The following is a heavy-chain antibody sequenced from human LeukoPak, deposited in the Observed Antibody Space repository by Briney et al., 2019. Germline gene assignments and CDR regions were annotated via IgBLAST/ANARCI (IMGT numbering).Heavy chain of an antibody. D-gene: IGHD2-15*01. J-gene: IGHJ4*02. V-gene: IGHV3-23*01. CDR1: GFLFNSYG. Sequence: GGSLRLSCAASGFLFNSYGMSWVRQAPGQGLEWVSSITGSTRTTYYTDSVKGRFIISRDNSKNTLYLQMNSLRAEDTAVYYCAKDQLNRFCSGGSCSVTHDYWGQGTLVTVSS. CDR3: AKDQLNRFCSGGSCSVTHDY. CDR2: ITGSTRTT.